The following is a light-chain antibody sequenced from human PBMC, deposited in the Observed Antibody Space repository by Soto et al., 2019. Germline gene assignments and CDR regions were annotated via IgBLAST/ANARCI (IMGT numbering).Light chain of an antibody. CDR3: SSYTSSSTLV. CDR1: SSDVGGYNY. CDR2: EIN. J-gene: IGLJ1*01. Sequence: QSALTQPASVSGSPGQSITISCTGTSSDVGGYNYVSWYQQHPGKAPKLIIYEINSRPSGVSNRFSGSKSGNMASLTISGLQAEDETDYYCSSYTSSSTLVFGTGTKLTVL. V-gene: IGLV2-14*01.